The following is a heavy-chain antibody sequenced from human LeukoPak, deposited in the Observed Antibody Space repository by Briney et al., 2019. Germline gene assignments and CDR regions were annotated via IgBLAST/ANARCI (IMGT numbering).Heavy chain of an antibody. CDR3: ARDNYYDSSGYYWGPPTN. D-gene: IGHD3-22*01. J-gene: IGHJ3*01. CDR2: IYYSGIT. V-gene: IGHV4-59*01. CDR1: GGSISSYY. Sequence: SETLSLTCTVSGGSISSYYWNWIRQPPGKGLEWIGYIYYSGITNHNPSLKSRVTISVDTSKSQFSLKLSSVTAADTAVYYCARDNYYDSSGYYWGPPTNWGQGTMVTVSS.